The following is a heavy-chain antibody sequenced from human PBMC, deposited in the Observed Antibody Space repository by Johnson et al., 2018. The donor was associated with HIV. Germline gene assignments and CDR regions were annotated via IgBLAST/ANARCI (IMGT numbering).Heavy chain of an antibody. V-gene: IGHV3-7*03. Sequence: VLLVESGGGLVQPGGSLRLSCAASGFTFSSYWMSWVRQAPGKGLEWVANIKEDGRVKQFVDSVKGRFTISRDNAKNSVYLQMNSLRGEDTAVYYCAGELGGSGFDVWGQGTMVTVSS. J-gene: IGHJ3*01. CDR1: GFTFSSYW. CDR2: IKEDGRVK. CDR3: AGELGGSGFDV. D-gene: IGHD1-26*01.